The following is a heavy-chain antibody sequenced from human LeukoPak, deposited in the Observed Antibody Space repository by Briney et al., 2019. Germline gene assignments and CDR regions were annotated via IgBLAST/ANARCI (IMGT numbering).Heavy chain of an antibody. J-gene: IGHJ3*02. CDR3: ARGSPAPDAFDI. CDR1: GFTFSGYA. D-gene: IGHD1-26*01. V-gene: IGHV3-30*04. Sequence: PGGSLRLSCAASGFTFSGYAMHWVRQAPGKGLEWVAVISYDGSNKYYADSVKGRFTISRDNSKNTLYLQMNSLRAEDTAVYYCARGSPAPDAFDIWGQGTMVTVSS. CDR2: ISYDGSNK.